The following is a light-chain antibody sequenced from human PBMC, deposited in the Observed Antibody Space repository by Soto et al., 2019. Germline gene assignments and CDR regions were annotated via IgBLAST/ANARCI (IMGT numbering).Light chain of an antibody. J-gene: IGKJ4*01. CDR1: QSVSSNY. Sequence: IVLTQSPGTLSLSPGERATLSCRARQSVSSNYLAWYQLKPGQAPRLLIYGASSRATGVPDRFSGSGSGTDFTLTISRLEPEDFAVYYCQQYGSSSLTFGGGTKVEIK. V-gene: IGKV3-20*01. CDR2: GAS. CDR3: QQYGSSSLT.